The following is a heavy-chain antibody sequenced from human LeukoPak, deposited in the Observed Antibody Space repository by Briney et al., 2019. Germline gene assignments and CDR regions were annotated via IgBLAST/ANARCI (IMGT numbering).Heavy chain of an antibody. J-gene: IGHJ6*03. D-gene: IGHD4-17*01. CDR2: ISSSGSTI. CDR3: ARDLRYYYYYMDV. Sequence: GGSLRLSCAASGFTFSDYYMNWIRQAPGKGLEWASYISSSGSTIYYADSVKGRFTISRDNAKNSLYLQMNSLRAEDTAVYYCARDLRYYYYYMDVWGKGTTVTVSS. CDR1: GFTFSDYY. V-gene: IGHV3-11*04.